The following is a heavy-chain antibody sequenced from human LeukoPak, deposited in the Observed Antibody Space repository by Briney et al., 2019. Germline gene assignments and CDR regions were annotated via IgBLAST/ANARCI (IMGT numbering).Heavy chain of an antibody. CDR1: GGTFISYA. Sequence: ASVKVSCKASGGTFISYAISWVRQAPGQGLEWMGIINPSGGSTSYAQEFQGRVTMTRDTSTSTVYMELSSLRSEDTAVYYCARDRVIFRLMPRPGSNWFDPWGQGTLVTVSS. V-gene: IGHV1-46*01. CDR3: ARDRVIFRLMPRPGSNWFDP. D-gene: IGHD1-14*01. J-gene: IGHJ5*02. CDR2: INPSGGST.